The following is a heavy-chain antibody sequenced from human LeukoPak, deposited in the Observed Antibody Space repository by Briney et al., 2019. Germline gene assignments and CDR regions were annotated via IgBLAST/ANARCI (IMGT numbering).Heavy chain of an antibody. J-gene: IGHJ4*02. CDR1: GYTFTSYY. Sequence: ASVRVSCKASGYTFTSYYMHWVRQAPGQGLEWMGIINPSGGSTSYAQKFQGRVTMTRDTSTNTVYMELSSLRSEDTAVYFCARATLSDYYFNYWGQGTLVTVSS. V-gene: IGHV1-46*01. CDR3: ARATLSDYYFNY. CDR2: INPSGGST.